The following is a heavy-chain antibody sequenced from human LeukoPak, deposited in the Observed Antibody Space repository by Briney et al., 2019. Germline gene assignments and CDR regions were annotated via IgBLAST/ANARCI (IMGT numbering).Heavy chain of an antibody. Sequence: SETLSLTCAVSGASINSGSYFWNWIRQPAGKGLEYIGRVHTSETANHNPSLRSRVAISLDTSMNHFSLRLNSVTAADTAVYYCARDGYASGSYYDYWGQGTLVTVSS. CDR1: GASINSGSYF. CDR3: ARDGYASGSYYDY. D-gene: IGHD1-26*01. CDR2: VHTSETA. V-gene: IGHV4-61*02. J-gene: IGHJ4*02.